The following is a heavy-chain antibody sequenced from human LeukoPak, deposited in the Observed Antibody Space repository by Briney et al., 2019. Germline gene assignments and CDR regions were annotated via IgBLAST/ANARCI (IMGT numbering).Heavy chain of an antibody. V-gene: IGHV4-59*01. CDR3: ARDRSLGIIDY. J-gene: IGHJ4*02. CDR1: GDSISSYY. Sequence: SETLSLTCVVSGDSISSYYWSWIRQPPGKGLEWIGYIYYSGSTNYNPSLKSRVTISVDASKNHFSLKLSSVAAADTAVYYCARDRSLGIIDYWGQGTLVTVSS. CDR2: IYYSGST. D-gene: IGHD3-16*01.